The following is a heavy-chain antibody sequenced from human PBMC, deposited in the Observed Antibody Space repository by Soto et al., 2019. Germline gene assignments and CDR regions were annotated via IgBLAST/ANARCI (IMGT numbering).Heavy chain of an antibody. CDR2: IYYSGST. J-gene: IGHJ4*02. Sequence: QLQLQESGPGLVKPSETLSLTCTVSGGSISSSSYYWGWIRQPPGMGLEWIGSIYYSGSTYYNPSLKSRVTISVDTSKNQFSLKLSSVTAADTAVYYCARSAVDYDYIWGSYRYTYYFDYWGQGTLVTVSS. V-gene: IGHV4-39*01. D-gene: IGHD3-16*02. CDR3: ARSAVDYDYIWGSYRYTYYFDY. CDR1: GGSISSSSYY.